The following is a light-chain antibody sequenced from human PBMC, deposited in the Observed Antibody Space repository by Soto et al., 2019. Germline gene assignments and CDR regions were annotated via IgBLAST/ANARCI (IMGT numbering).Light chain of an antibody. CDR2: DVN. Sequence: QSVLTQPASVSGSPGQSITVSCTGTSSDVGGYNYVSWYQQHPGKAPQLMIYDVNDRPSGVSSRFSGSKSGNTASLTISGLQAEDEADYYCFSYTSSGTVVFGGGTKVTVL. V-gene: IGLV2-14*03. CDR3: FSYTSSGTVV. J-gene: IGLJ2*01. CDR1: SSDVGGYNY.